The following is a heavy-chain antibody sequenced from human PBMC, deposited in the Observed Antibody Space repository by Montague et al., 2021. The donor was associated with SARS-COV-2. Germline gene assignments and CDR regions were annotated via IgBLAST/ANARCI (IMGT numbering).Heavy chain of an antibody. CDR2: IYYSGST. J-gene: IGHJ6*02. V-gene: IGHV4-31*03. Sequence: TLSLTCTVSGGSISSGGYYWSWIRQHPGKGLEWIGYIYYSGSTYCNPSLKSRVTISVDTSKNQFSLKLSSVTAADTAVYYCALNYFRVRSWYGMDVWGQGTTVTVSS. D-gene: IGHD3-10*01. CDR1: GGSISSGGYY. CDR3: ALNYFRVRSWYGMDV.